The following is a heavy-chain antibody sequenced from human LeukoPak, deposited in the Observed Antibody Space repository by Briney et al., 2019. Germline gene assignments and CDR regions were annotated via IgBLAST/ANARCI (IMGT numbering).Heavy chain of an antibody. J-gene: IGHJ5*02. D-gene: IGHD6-13*01. CDR2: IYYSGST. V-gene: IGHV4-38-2*02. Sequence: SETLSLTCTVSSYSISRGYYWGWIRQPPGKGLEWIGSIYYSGSTYCNPSLKSRVTISVDTSKNQFSLKLSSVTAADTAVYYCARGYSSSWYWFDPWGQGTLVTVSS. CDR1: SYSISRGYY. CDR3: ARGYSSSWYWFDP.